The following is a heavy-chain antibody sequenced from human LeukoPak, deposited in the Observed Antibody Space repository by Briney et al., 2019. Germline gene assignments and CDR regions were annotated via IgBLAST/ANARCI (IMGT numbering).Heavy chain of an antibody. CDR3: VKEAWIEHCIITSCYVFDY. CDR2: ISGSGGST. CDR1: GFTFSSYA. J-gene: IGHJ4*02. Sequence: NPGGSLRLSCAASGFTFSSYAMSWVRQAPGKGLEWVSAISGSGGSTYYADSVKGRFTISRDNSKNTLYLQMNSLRAEDTAVYYCVKEAWIEHCIITSCYVFDYWGQGILVTVSS. V-gene: IGHV3-23*01. D-gene: IGHD2-2*01.